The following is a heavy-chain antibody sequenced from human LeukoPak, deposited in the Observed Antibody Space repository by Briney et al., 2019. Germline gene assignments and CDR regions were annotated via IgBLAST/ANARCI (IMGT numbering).Heavy chain of an antibody. J-gene: IGHJ4*02. V-gene: IGHV4-34*01. CDR2: GSESGGT. CDR3: ARSVFLVVPAATPFDY. CDR1: GGSLNGHY. Sequence: SETLSLTCAVYGGSLNGHYWSWIRQPPGKGLEWIGEGSESGGTKFNPSLKSRVTISADTSKNQFSLKVKSVTAADTAVYYCARSVFLVVPAATPFDYWGQGTLVTVSS. D-gene: IGHD2-2*02.